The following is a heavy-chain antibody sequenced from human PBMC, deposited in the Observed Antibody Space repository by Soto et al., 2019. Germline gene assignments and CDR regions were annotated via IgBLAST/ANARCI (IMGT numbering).Heavy chain of an antibody. CDR1: GDSFSSYA. J-gene: IGHJ4*02. CDR3: ARKAGGGHYYILDF. CDR2: IIPILTTA. V-gene: IGHV1-69*01. Sequence: QVQVVQSGAEVTKPGSSVKVSCKVSGDSFSSYAISWVRQAPGQGLEWMGGIIPILTTANYAQKFQDRVTITADESTSTAYMEVSSLPSEDTAVYYCARKAGGGHYYILDFWGQGTLVTVSS. D-gene: IGHD1-26*01.